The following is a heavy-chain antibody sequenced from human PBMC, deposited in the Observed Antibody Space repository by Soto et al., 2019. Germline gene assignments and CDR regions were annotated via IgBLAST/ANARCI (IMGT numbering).Heavy chain of an antibody. CDR1: GFTFSNAW. J-gene: IGHJ4*02. Sequence: PGGSLRLSCAASGFTFSNAWMNWVRQAPGKGLEWVGRIKSKTDGGTTDYAAPVKGRFTISRDDSKNTLYLQMNSLKTEDTAVYYCTTDPLPGYSYGPYYFDYWGQGTLVTVSS. D-gene: IGHD5-18*01. CDR3: TTDPLPGYSYGPYYFDY. CDR2: IKSKTDGGTT. V-gene: IGHV3-15*07.